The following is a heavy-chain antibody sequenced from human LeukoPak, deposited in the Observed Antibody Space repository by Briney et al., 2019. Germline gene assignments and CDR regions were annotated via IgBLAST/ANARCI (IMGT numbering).Heavy chain of an antibody. CDR3: AKASGYDWGWLDY. V-gene: IGHV3-23*01. J-gene: IGHJ4*02. CDR1: GFTFSSYA. Sequence: GGSLRLSCAASGFTFSSYAMSWVRQAPGKGLEWVSAISGSDGSTYYADSVKGRFTISRDNSKNTLYLQMNSLRAEDTAVYYCAKASGYDWGWLDYWGQGTLVTVSS. D-gene: IGHD5-12*01. CDR2: ISGSDGST.